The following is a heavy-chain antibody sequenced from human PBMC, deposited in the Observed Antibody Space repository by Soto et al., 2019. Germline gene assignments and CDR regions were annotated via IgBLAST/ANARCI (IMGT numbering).Heavy chain of an antibody. CDR2: IIPIFGTA. D-gene: IGHD3-16*02. CDR1: GGTFSSYA. Sequence: QVQLVQSGAEVKKPGSSVKVSCKASGGTFSSYAISWVRQAPGQGLEWMGGIIPIFGTANYAQKFQGRVTITADESTSTAYMGRSGLRSEDTAVYYCARAPLSRYTDYWGQGTLVTVSS. CDR3: ARAPLSRYTDY. J-gene: IGHJ4*02. V-gene: IGHV1-69*12.